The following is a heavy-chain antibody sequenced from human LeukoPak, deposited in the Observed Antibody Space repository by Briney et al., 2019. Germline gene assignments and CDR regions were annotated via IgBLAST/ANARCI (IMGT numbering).Heavy chain of an antibody. J-gene: IGHJ4*02. CDR3: AKDRVAARPLPFDY. D-gene: IGHD6-6*01. CDR1: GFTFSSYG. CDR2: IRYDGSNK. Sequence: PGGSLRLSCAASGFTFSSYGMHWVRQAPGEGLEWVAFIRYDGSNKYYADSVKGRFTISRDNSKNTLYLQMNSLRAEDTAVYYCAKDRVAARPLPFDYWGQGTLVTVSS. V-gene: IGHV3-30*02.